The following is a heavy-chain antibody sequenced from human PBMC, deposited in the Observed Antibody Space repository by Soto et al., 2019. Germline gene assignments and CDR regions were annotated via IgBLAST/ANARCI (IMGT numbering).Heavy chain of an antibody. D-gene: IGHD6-13*01. J-gene: IGHJ3*02. Sequence: GESLKISCKGSGYSFTSYWIGWVRQMPGKGLEWMGIIYPGDSDTRYSPSFQGQVTISADKSISTAYLQWSSLKASDTAMYYCARLPQGTARPRAAFDIWGQGTMVTVSS. V-gene: IGHV5-51*01. CDR1: GYSFTSYW. CDR3: ARLPQGTARPRAAFDI. CDR2: IYPGDSDT.